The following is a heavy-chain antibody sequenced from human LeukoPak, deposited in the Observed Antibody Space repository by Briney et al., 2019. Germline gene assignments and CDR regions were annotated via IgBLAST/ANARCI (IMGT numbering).Heavy chain of an antibody. CDR1: GFTFNNFA. CDR3: AKNVKSSGWYSDY. D-gene: IGHD6-19*01. J-gene: IGHJ4*02. V-gene: IGHV3-23*01. CDR2: ISGSGGST. Sequence: GGSLRLSCAASGFTFNNFAMSWVRQAPGKGLEWVSAISGSGGSTYYADSVKGRFTISRDNSKTTLYLQMNSLRVEDTAVYYCAKNVKSSGWYSDYWGQGTLVTVSS.